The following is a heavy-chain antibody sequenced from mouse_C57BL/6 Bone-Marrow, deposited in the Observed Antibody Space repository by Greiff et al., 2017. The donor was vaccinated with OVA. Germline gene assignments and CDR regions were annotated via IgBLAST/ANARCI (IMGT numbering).Heavy chain of an antibody. CDR2: IWSGGST. CDR1: GFSLTSYG. D-gene: IGHD2-5*01. J-gene: IGHJ3*01. Sequence: QVQLQQSGPGLVQPSQCLSITCTVSGFSLTSYGVHWVRQSPGKGLEWLGVIWSGGSTDYYAAFMSRLCTTKDNSKSQVFIKMNSLQAEDTAIYYCAKEAYDSNLAYWGQGTLVTVSA. V-gene: IGHV2-5*01. CDR3: AKEAYDSNLAY.